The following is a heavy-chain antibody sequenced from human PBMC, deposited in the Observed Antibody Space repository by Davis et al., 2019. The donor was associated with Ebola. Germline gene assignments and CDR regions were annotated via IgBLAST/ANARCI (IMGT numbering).Heavy chain of an antibody. CDR2: IIPILGIA. Sequence: SVKVSCKASGGTFSSYTISWVRQAPGQGLEWMGRIIPILGIANYAQKFQGRVTITADESTSTAYMELSSLRSEDTAVYYCARLHIVVVAAATSYNWSDPWGQGTLVTVSS. CDR3: ARLHIVVVAAATSYNWSDP. V-gene: IGHV1-69*02. CDR1: GGTFSSYT. D-gene: IGHD2-2*01. J-gene: IGHJ5*02.